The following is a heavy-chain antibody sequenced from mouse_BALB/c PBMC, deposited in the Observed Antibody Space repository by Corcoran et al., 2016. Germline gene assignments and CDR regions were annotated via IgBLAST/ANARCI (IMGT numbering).Heavy chain of an antibody. Sequence: EVQLQQSGAELVKPGASVKLSCTASGFNIKDTYMHWVKQRPEQGLEWIGRIDPANGSTKYDPKCQGKATMTADTSSNTVYLQLSSLTSEATAVYYCGRSREGNYVVYWGQCTTLTVSS. CDR1: GFNIKDTY. D-gene: IGHD2-1*01. CDR3: GRSREGNYVVY. J-gene: IGHJ2*01. V-gene: IGHV14-3*02. CDR2: IDPANGST.